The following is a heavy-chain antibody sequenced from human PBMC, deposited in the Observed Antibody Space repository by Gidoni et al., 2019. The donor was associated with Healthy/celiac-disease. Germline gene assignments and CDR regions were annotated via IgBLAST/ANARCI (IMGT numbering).Heavy chain of an antibody. J-gene: IGHJ6*02. CDR1: GYTFTGYY. CDR2: INPNRGGT. Sequence: QVQLVQSGAEVKKPGASVKVSCKASGYTFTGYYMPWVRQAPGQGLEWMGWINPNRGGTNYAQKFQGWVTMTRDTSISTAYMELSRLRSDDTAVYYCARDGGTAMVTYYYYGMDVWGQGTTVTVSS. CDR3: ARDGGTAMVTYYYYGMDV. V-gene: IGHV1-2*04. D-gene: IGHD5-18*01.